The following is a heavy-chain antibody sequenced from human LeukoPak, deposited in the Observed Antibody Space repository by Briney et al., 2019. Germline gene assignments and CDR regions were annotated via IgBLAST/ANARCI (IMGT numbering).Heavy chain of an antibody. J-gene: IGHJ6*03. D-gene: IGHD6-13*01. CDR3: ARGRGSSWDYYYYYYYMDV. CDR1: GYTFTSYD. Sequence: ASVKVSCKASGYTFTSYDINWVRQAPGQGLEWMGWMNPNSGNTGYAQKFQGRVTITRNTSISTAYMELSSLRSEDTAVYYCARGRGSSWDYYYYYYYMDVWGKGTTVTVSS. V-gene: IGHV1-8*03. CDR2: MNPNSGNT.